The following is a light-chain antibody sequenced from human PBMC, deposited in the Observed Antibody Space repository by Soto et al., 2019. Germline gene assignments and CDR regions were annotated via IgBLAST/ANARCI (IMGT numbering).Light chain of an antibody. CDR2: AAS. Sequence: DVQMTQSPSSLSASVGDRVTITCRASQDINSYLAWYQQKPGNAPKSLIYAASSLQTGVPSRFSGSESGTDCTLTISNLQPEDSATYYCQQCNIYPLTFGGGTKVEIK. CDR3: QQCNIYPLT. J-gene: IGKJ4*01. V-gene: IGKV1D-16*01. CDR1: QDINSY.